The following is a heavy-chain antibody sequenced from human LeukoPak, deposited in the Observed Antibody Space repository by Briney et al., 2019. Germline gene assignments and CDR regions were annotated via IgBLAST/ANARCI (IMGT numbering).Heavy chain of an antibody. CDR3: AKDSQLLWFGELNY. D-gene: IGHD3-10*01. CDR1: GFTFSSHG. CDR2: ISGSGGST. Sequence: GGTLRLSCAASGFTFSSHGMSWVRQAPGKGLEWVSAISGSGGSTYYADSVKGRFTISRDNSKNTLYLQMNSLRAEDTAVYYCAKDSQLLWFGELNYWGQGTLVTVSS. V-gene: IGHV3-23*01. J-gene: IGHJ4*02.